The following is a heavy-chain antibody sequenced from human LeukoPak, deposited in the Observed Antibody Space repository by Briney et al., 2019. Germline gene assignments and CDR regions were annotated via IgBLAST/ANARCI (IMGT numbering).Heavy chain of an antibody. J-gene: IGHJ4*02. CDR2: ISGSGGST. CDR1: TFTFSNYW. CDR3: AKARYSSSRTGYYFDY. Sequence: GGSLRLSCAASTFTFSNYWMSWVRQAPGKGLEWVSAISGSGGSTYYADSVKGRFTISRDNSKNTLYLQMNSLRAEDTAVYYCAKARYSSSRTGYYFDYWGQGTLVTVSS. V-gene: IGHV3-23*01. D-gene: IGHD6-13*01.